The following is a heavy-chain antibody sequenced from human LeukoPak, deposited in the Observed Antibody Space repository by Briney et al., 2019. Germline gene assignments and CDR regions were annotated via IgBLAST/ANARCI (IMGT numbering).Heavy chain of an antibody. Sequence: PSGGSLRLSCAASGFTFSSYWMHWVRQAPGKGPVWVSRIISDGSSTSYADSVKGRFTTSRDNAKNTLYLQMSSLRVEDTAVYYCARDRRYYDSSGYYYYYGMDVWGQGTTVTVSS. CDR3: ARDRRYYDSSGYYYYYGMDV. J-gene: IGHJ6*02. CDR2: IISDGSST. CDR1: GFTFSSYW. D-gene: IGHD3-22*01. V-gene: IGHV3-74*01.